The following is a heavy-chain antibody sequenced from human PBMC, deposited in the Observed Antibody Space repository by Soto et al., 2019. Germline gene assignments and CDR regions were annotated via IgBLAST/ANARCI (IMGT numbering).Heavy chain of an antibody. CDR2: ISGSGGSK. D-gene: IGHD3-16*02. CDR3: EKDRSYDYIWGSYRPLDAFDI. Sequence: EVQLLESGGGLVQPGGSLRLSCAASGFTFSSYAMSWVRQAPGKGLEWVSAISGSGGSKYYADSVKGRFTISRDNSKNTLYLQMNSLRAEDTAVYYCEKDRSYDYIWGSYRPLDAFDIWGQGTMVTVSS. CDR1: GFTFSSYA. J-gene: IGHJ3*02. V-gene: IGHV3-23*01.